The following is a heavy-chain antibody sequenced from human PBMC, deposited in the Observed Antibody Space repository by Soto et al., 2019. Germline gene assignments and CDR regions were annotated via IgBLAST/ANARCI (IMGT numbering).Heavy chain of an antibody. Sequence: QVQLVESGGGSVKPGGSLRLSCAASGFTFSDYYMTWIRQAPGKGLEWVSYISSSGTGIYYADSVKGRFTISRDNAKKSLYMQMSSLRAEDTAVYYCARAFSDAFDIWGQGTMVTVSP. CDR2: ISSSGTGI. J-gene: IGHJ3*02. CDR1: GFTFSDYY. V-gene: IGHV3-11*01. CDR3: ARAFSDAFDI.